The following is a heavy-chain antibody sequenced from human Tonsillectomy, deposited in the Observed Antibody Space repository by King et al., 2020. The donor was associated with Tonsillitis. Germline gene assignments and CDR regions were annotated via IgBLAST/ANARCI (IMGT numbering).Heavy chain of an antibody. CDR2: IYYSGST. Sequence: QLQESGPGLVKPSETLSLTCTVSGGSINSYYWSWIRQPPGKGLEWIGYIYYSGSTNYNPSLKSRVTISVDTSKNQFSLKLSSVTAADTAVYYCARGVATSGYYYGMDVWGQGTTVTVSS. V-gene: IGHV4-59*01. CDR3: ARGVATSGYYYGMDV. CDR1: GGSINSYY. D-gene: IGHD5-24*01. J-gene: IGHJ6*02.